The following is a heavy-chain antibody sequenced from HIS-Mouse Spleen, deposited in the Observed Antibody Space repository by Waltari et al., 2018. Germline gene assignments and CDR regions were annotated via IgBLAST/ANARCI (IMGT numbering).Heavy chain of an antibody. Sequence: DYYMSWIRQAPGKGLEWVSYISSGSTIYYADSVKGRFTISRDNAKNSLYLQMNSLRAEDTAVYYCARDRGMTTVTTHLYYYYGMDVWGQGTTVTVSS. CDR1: DYY. V-gene: IGHV3-11*01. CDR2: ISSGSTI. J-gene: IGHJ6*02. D-gene: IGHD4-4*01. CDR3: ARDRGMTTVTTHLYYYYGMDV.